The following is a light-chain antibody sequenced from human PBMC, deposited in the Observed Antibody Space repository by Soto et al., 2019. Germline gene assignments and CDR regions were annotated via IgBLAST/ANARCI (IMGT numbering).Light chain of an antibody. V-gene: IGKV3-20*01. CDR2: RAS. CDR3: QQYGSSPLT. CDR1: QSLSTNY. J-gene: IGKJ4*01. Sequence: EIVLTQSPATLSLSLGERATLSCRASQSLSTNYLAWYQQKPGQAPKVLIYRASSRATGVPDRFSGSGSGTDFTLTITRLEPEDFAVYYCQQYGSSPLTFGGGTKVDIK.